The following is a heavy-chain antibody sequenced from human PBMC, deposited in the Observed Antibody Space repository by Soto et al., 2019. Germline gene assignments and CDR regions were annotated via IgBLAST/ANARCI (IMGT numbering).Heavy chain of an antibody. CDR3: ARLGLQQQLGLLDAFDI. CDR2: ISAYNGNT. D-gene: IGHD6-13*01. J-gene: IGHJ3*02. V-gene: IGHV1-18*01. Sequence: APVKVSCKASGYTFTSYGISWVRQAPGQGLEWMGWISAYNGNTNYAQKLQGRVTMTTDTSTSAAYMELRSLRSDDTAVYYCARLGLQQQLGLLDAFDIWGQGTMVTISS. CDR1: GYTFTSYG.